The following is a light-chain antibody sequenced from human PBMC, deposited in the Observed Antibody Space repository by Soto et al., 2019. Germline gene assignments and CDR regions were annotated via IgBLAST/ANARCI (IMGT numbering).Light chain of an antibody. CDR1: SSDVGGYNY. CDR3: SSYTSSSTRV. Sequence: QSVLTQPASVSGSPGQSITISCTGTSSDVGGYNYVSWYQQHPGKAPKLMIYDVSNLPSGVSNRFSGSKSGNTASLTISGLQAEDEADYYRSSYTSSSTRVFGGGTKVTVL. CDR2: DVS. J-gene: IGLJ2*01. V-gene: IGLV2-14*01.